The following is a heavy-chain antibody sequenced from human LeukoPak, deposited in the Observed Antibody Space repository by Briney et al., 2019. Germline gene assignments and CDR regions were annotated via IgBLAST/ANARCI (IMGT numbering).Heavy chain of an antibody. CDR2: ISASGAMT. D-gene: IGHD6-19*01. Sequence: GGSLRLSCAASGFTVTDYAMTWVRQAPGKGLEWVSSISASGAMTYYADSVKGRFTISRDNSKNSLYLQMNSLRTEDTALYYCAKGNSIAVSASFDYWGQGTLVTVSS. J-gene: IGHJ4*02. CDR3: AKGNSIAVSASFDY. V-gene: IGHV3-43*02. CDR1: GFTVTDYA.